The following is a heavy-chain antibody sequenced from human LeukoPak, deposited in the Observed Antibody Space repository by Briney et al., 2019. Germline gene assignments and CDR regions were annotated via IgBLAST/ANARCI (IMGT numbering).Heavy chain of an antibody. D-gene: IGHD3-22*01. J-gene: IGHJ5*02. CDR1: GFTVSSNY. CDR3: ARDQNYNYDSSGSPVA. V-gene: IGHV3-53*01. CDR2: IYSGGST. Sequence: GGSLRLSCAASGFTVSSNYMSWVRQAPGKGREWVSIIYSGGSTYYADSVKGRFTISRDNSKNTLYLQMNSLRAEDTAVYYCARDQNYNYDSSGSPVAWGQGTLVTVSS.